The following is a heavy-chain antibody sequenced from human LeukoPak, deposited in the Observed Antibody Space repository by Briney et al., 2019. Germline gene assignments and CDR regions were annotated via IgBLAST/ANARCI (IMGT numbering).Heavy chain of an antibody. V-gene: IGHV1-3*04. Sequence: ASVKVSCKASGYTFTSYAMHWVRQAPGQRLECMGWINTGNGNTKYSQKFQGRVTITRDTSASTAYMDLGSLRSEDTAVYFCARDGGSFSYNMDVWGQGTTVTVSS. CDR1: GYTFTSYA. D-gene: IGHD1-26*01. CDR2: INTGNGNT. J-gene: IGHJ6*02. CDR3: ARDGGSFSYNMDV.